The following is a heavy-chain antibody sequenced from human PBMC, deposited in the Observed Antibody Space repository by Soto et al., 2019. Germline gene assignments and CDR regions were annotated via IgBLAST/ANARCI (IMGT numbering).Heavy chain of an antibody. V-gene: IGHV4-39*01. J-gene: IGHJ4*02. CDR1: GDSISISSYY. CDR3: ARTTPVDSSAYYHPFFDF. D-gene: IGHD3-22*01. Sequence: PSEALSLTCTVSGDSISISSYYLGWIRQPPEKGLEWIGSIYYSGSTYYNPSLKSRVTISVDTSKNQFSLKLSSVTAADTAVYYCARTTPVDSSAYYHPFFDFWGQGTLVTVSS. CDR2: IYYSGST.